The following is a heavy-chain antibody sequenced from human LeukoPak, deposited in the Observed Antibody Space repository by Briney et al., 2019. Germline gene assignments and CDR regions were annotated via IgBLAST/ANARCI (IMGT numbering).Heavy chain of an antibody. Sequence: SETLSLTCAVYGGSFSVYYWTWIRQPPGKGLEWIGEINHRGSTNHNPSLKSRVTISVDTSKNQFSLKLSSVTAADTAVYYCARDLGIAAAIDHWGQGTLVTVSS. CDR3: ARDLGIAAAIDH. V-gene: IGHV4-34*01. D-gene: IGHD6-13*01. CDR1: GGSFSVYY. J-gene: IGHJ4*02. CDR2: INHRGST.